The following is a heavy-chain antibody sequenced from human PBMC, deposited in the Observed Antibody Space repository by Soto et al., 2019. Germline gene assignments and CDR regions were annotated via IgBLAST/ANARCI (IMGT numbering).Heavy chain of an antibody. V-gene: IGHV5-51*01. J-gene: IGHJ4*02. CDR2: IYPGDSDT. CDR1: GYSFTKFW. D-gene: IGHD3-22*01. CDR3: ARTGHSGSYDF. Sequence: PGESLKISCKGSGYSFTKFWIAWVRQMPGKGLEWMGIIYPGDSDTRYSPSFQGRVTITRDTSASTVYLGLSSLSSEDTASYYCARTGHSGSYDFWGQGTLVTSPQ.